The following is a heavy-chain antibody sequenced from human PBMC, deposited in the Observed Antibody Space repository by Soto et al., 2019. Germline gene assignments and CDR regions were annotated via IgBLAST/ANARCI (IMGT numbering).Heavy chain of an antibody. Sequence: EVQLVESGGGLVQPGGSLRLSCAASGFTFSSYWMSWVRQAPGKGLEWVANIKQDGSEKYYVDSVKGRFTISRDNAKNQLYMQMNSLGAGDTAVCYCVRGSGWTEDFGCWGQGTLVTVSS. J-gene: IGHJ4*02. CDR1: GFTFSSYW. CDR3: VRGSGWTEDFGC. D-gene: IGHD6-19*01. CDR2: IKQDGSEK. V-gene: IGHV3-7*04.